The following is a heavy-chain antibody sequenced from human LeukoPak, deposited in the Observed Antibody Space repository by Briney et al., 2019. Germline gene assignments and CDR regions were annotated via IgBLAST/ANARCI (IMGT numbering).Heavy chain of an antibody. V-gene: IGHV3-30*02. D-gene: IGHD3-22*01. Sequence: GGSLRLSCAASGFTFSSYGIHWVRQAPGKGLEWVAFIRYDGSNKYYADSVKGRFTISRDNSKNTLSLQMNSLRAEDTALYYCAKDNYDSSGYSGEQNIFQHWGQGTLVTVSS. J-gene: IGHJ1*01. CDR1: GFTFSSYG. CDR2: IRYDGSNK. CDR3: AKDNYDSSGYSGEQNIFQH.